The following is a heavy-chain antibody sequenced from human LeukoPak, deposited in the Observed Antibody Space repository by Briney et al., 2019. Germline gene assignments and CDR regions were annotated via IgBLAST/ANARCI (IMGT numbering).Heavy chain of an antibody. CDR1: GGSISSYY. CDR3: ARDHPYYDYVWGSYPDAFDI. CDR2: IYTSGST. V-gene: IGHV4-4*07. D-gene: IGHD3-16*02. Sequence: PSETLSLTCTVSGGSISSYYWSWIRQPAGKGLEWIGRIYTSGSTNYNPSLKSRVTMSVDTSKNQFSLKLSSVTAADTAVYYCARDHPYYDYVWGSYPDAFDIWGQGTMVTVSS. J-gene: IGHJ3*02.